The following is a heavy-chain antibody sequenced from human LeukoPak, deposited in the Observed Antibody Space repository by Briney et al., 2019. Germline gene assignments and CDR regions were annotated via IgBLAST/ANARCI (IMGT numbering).Heavy chain of an antibody. J-gene: IGHJ4*02. CDR1: GFTFSSYA. Sequence: PGGSLRLSCAASGFTFSSYAMSWVRQAPGKGLEWVSAISGSGGSTYYADSVKGRFTISRDNSKNTLYLQMNSLRAEDTAAYYCAKDLSYGSLRYYFDYWGQGTLVTVSS. V-gene: IGHV3-23*01. D-gene: IGHD2-15*01. CDR2: ISGSGGST. CDR3: AKDLSYGSLRYYFDY.